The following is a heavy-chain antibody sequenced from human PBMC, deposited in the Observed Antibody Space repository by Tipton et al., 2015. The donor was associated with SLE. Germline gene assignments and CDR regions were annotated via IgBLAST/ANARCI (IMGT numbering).Heavy chain of an antibody. Sequence: TLSLICTVSGASISSQYWSWIRQPPGKGLEWIGYSGSTNYNPSLKSRVTISVDTSRNQFSLKLSSVTAADTAVYYCARGDENCTGAVCYVSWGQGTLVTVSS. CDR2: SGST. CDR1: GASISSQY. D-gene: IGHD2-8*02. V-gene: IGHV4-59*11. J-gene: IGHJ5*02. CDR3: ARGDENCTGAVCYVS.